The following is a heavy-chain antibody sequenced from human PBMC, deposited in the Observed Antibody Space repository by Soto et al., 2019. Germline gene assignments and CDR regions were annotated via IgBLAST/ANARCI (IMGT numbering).Heavy chain of an antibody. V-gene: IGHV4-34*01. CDR3: ARGRVRGVISWFDP. Sequence: SETLSLTCAVYGGSFSGYYWSWIRQPPGKGLEWIGEINHSGSTNYNPSLKSRVTISVDTSKNQFSLKLSSVTAADTAVYYCARGRVRGVISWFDPWGQGTLVTVSS. J-gene: IGHJ5*02. CDR2: INHSGST. CDR1: GGSFSGYY. D-gene: IGHD3-10*01.